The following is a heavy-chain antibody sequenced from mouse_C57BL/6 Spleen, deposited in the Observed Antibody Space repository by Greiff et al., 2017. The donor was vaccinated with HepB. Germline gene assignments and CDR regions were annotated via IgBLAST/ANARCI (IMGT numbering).Heavy chain of an antibody. J-gene: IGHJ2*01. Sequence: VQLQQSGAELVRPGASVKLSCTASGFNIKDDYMHWVKQRPEKGLEWIGWIDPENGDTEYASKFQGKATITADTSSTTAYLQLSSLTSEDTAVYSCTSYYGSSYDYFDYWGQGTTLTVSS. CDR3: TSYYGSSYDYFDY. CDR2: IDPENGDT. V-gene: IGHV14-4*01. CDR1: GFNIKDDY. D-gene: IGHD1-1*01.